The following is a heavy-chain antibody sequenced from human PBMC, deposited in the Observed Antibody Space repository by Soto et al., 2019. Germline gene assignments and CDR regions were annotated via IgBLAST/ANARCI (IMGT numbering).Heavy chain of an antibody. CDR2: IYYSGST. CDR1: GGSISSGGYY. J-gene: IGHJ4*02. CDR3: ARTHPQYYDSSGYSFDY. D-gene: IGHD3-22*01. V-gene: IGHV4-31*03. Sequence: QVQLQESGPGLVKPSQTLSLTCTVSGGSISSGGYYWSWIRQHPGKGLEWIGYIYYSGSTYYNPSLKSRVTISVDTSKNQFSLKLSAVTAADTAVYYCARTHPQYYDSSGYSFDYWGQGTLVTVAS.